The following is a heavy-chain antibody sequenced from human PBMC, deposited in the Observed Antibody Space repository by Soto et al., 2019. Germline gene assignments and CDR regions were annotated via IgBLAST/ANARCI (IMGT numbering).Heavy chain of an antibody. CDR1: GGSISSGGYY. CDR3: ARGGVEGWYYYYGMDV. J-gene: IGHJ6*02. D-gene: IGHD2-15*01. CDR2: IYYSGST. Sequence: SETLSLTCTVSGGSISSGGYYWSWIRQHPGKGLEWIGYIYYSGSTYYNPSLKSRVTISVDTSKNQFSLKLSSVTAADTAVYYCARGGVEGWYYYYGMDVWGQGTTVTVSS. V-gene: IGHV4-31*03.